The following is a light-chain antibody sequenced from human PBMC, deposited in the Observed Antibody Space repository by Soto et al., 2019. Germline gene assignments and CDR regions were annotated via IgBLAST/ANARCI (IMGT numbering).Light chain of an antibody. V-gene: IGKV3-20*01. Sequence: ESVLTQSPGTLSLSPGERATLSCRASQTIIGNYLAWYQQKPGQAPRLLIYGASNRATGVPDRFSGSYSGTDFSLTITRLEPEDFAVYYCEQPVNSVYIFGQGTRLEIK. CDR2: GAS. CDR1: QTIIGNY. J-gene: IGKJ2*01. CDR3: EQPVNSVYI.